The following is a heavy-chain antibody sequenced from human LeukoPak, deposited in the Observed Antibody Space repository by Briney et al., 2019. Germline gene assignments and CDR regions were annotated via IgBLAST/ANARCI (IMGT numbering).Heavy chain of an antibody. CDR3: AKEAYGNGYAAS. CDR1: GFTFSNYA. CDR2: ISGAGDNT. Sequence: GGSLRLSCAASGFTFSNYAMTWVRQAPGKGLEWVSAISGAGDNTYYPDSMNGRFTISRDNSKNTLYLQMSGLRAEDTAVYYCAKEAYGNGYAASWGHGTLVTVSS. J-gene: IGHJ5*01. D-gene: IGHD5-12*01. V-gene: IGHV3-23*01.